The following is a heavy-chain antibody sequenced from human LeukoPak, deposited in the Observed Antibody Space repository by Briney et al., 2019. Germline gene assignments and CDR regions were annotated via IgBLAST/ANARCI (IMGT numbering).Heavy chain of an antibody. J-gene: IGHJ4*02. CDR2: IGASGGST. CDR3: AKAEGYDILTGLNY. V-gene: IGHV3-23*01. D-gene: IGHD3-9*01. Sequence: PGGSLRLSCATSGFTFSSYAMSWVRQAPGKGLEWVSGIGASGGSTYYAEPVKGRFTISRDNSKNTLYLQMNSLRTEDTAVYYCAKAEGYDILTGLNYWGQGTLVTVSS. CDR1: GFTFSSYA.